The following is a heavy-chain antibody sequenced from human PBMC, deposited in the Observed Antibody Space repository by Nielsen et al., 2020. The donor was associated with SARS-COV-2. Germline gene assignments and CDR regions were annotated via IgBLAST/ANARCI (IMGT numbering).Heavy chain of an antibody. CDR1: GFRFDDFA. CDR2: ISWDGGTV. V-gene: IGHV3-9*01. CDR3: VKVLYREGFDFDH. D-gene: IGHD3-16*01. Sequence: GGSLRLSCAAYGFRFDDFAMHWVRQAPRKGLEWVAGISWDGGTVGFADSVQGRFSISRDNAKNSLFSQMNSLRADDTALYYCVKVLYREGFDFDHWGQGALVTVSS. J-gene: IGHJ4*02.